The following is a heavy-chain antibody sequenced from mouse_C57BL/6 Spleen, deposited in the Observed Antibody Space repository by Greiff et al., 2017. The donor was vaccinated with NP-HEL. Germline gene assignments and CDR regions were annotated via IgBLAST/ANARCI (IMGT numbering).Heavy chain of an antibody. Sequence: EVQLQQSGPELVKPGASVKIPCKASGYTFTDYNMDWVKQSHGKSLEWIGDINPNNGGTIYNQKFKGKATLTVDKSSSTAYMELRSLTSEDTAVYYCARSGYGSSPPYAMDYWGQGTSVTVSS. CDR3: ARSGYGSSPPYAMDY. J-gene: IGHJ4*01. CDR1: GYTFTDYN. D-gene: IGHD1-1*01. V-gene: IGHV1-18*01. CDR2: INPNNGGT.